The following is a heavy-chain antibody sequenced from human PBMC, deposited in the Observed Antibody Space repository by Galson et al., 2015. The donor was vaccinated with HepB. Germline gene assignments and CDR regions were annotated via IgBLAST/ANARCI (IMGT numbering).Heavy chain of an antibody. D-gene: IGHD3-10*01. CDR3: ARTNMVRAPLDY. J-gene: IGHJ4*02. CDR2: INPNSGGT. V-gene: IGHV1-2*06. CDR1: GYTFTGYY. Sequence: SVKVSCKASGYTFTGYYMHWVRQAPGQGLEWIGRINPNSGGTNYAQKFQGRVTMTRDTSISTAYMELSRLRSDDTAVYYCARTNMVRAPLDYWGQGTLVTVSS.